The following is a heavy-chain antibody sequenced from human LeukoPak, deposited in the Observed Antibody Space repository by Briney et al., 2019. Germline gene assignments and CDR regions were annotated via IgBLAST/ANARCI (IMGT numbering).Heavy chain of an antibody. CDR2: MNPNSGNT. J-gene: IGHJ5*02. CDR3: ARVIWAGLWFGAWFDP. Sequence: ASVKVSCKASGYTFTSYDINWVRQATGQGLEWMGWMNPNSGNTGYAQKFQGRVTMTRNTSISTAYMELSSLRSEDTAVYYCARVIWAGLWFGAWFDPWGQGTLVTVSS. D-gene: IGHD3-10*01. V-gene: IGHV1-8*01. CDR1: GYTFTSYD.